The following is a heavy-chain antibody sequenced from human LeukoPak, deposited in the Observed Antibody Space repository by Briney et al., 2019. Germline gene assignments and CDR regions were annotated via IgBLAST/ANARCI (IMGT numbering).Heavy chain of an antibody. Sequence: GGSLRLSCAASGFTFNSYSMNWVRQAPGKGLEWVSSISSGSSYIYYVDSVKGRFTISRDNSKNTLYLQMNSLRAEDTAVYYCATSTRWLQFQYFDYWGQGTLVTVSS. CDR1: GFTFNSYS. CDR3: ATSTRWLQFQYFDY. J-gene: IGHJ4*02. CDR2: ISSGSSYI. V-gene: IGHV3-21*01. D-gene: IGHD5-24*01.